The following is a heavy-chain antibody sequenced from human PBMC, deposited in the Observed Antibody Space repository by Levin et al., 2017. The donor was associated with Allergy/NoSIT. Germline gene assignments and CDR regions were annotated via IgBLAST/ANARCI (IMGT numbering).Heavy chain of an antibody. CDR1: GYSFTSYW. Sequence: AGGSLRLSCKTSGYSFTSYWIGWVRQMPGKGLEWMGIIYPGDSDTRYSPSFQGQVTISADRSISTAYLQWSSLKASDTAMYYCATQIIANQYGMDVWGQGTTVTVSS. CDR2: IYPGDSDT. V-gene: IGHV5-51*01. J-gene: IGHJ6*02. D-gene: IGHD6-13*01. CDR3: ATQIIANQYGMDV.